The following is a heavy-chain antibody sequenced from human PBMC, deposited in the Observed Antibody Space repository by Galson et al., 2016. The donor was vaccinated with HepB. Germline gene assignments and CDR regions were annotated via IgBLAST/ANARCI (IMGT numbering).Heavy chain of an antibody. Sequence: SVKVSCKASGYTFTSYEINWVRQATGQGLEWVGWMNTNRGKTAYAQKFQGRVTMTRNTSISTAYMELSSLRSEDTAVYYCARGIPHYYGSGSLIDYWGQGTLVTVSS. CDR3: ARGIPHYYGSGSLIDY. J-gene: IGHJ4*02. D-gene: IGHD3-10*01. CDR2: MNTNRGKT. CDR1: GYTFTSYE. V-gene: IGHV1-8*01.